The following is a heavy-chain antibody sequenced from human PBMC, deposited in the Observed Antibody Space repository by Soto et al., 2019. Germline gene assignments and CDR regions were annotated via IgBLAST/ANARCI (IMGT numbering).Heavy chain of an antibody. CDR3: ARDLGGSGNPPHHVGYYYYYYGMDV. CDR2: ISYDGSNK. Sequence: QVQLVESGGGVVQPGRSLRLSCAASGFTFSSYAIHGVRQAPGKGLEWVAVISYDGSNKYYADSVKGRFIISRDNSKNTLYLQMNSLRAEDTAVYYCARDLGGSGNPPHHVGYYYYYYGMDVWGQGTTVTVSS. CDR1: GFTFSSYA. D-gene: IGHD3-10*01. V-gene: IGHV3-30-3*01. J-gene: IGHJ6*02.